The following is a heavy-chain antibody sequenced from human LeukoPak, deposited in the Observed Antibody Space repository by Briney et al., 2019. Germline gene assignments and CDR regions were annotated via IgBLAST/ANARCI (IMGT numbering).Heavy chain of an antibody. CDR2: ISAYNGNT. Sequence: ASVKVSCKASGYTFTSYGISWVRQAPGQGLEWMGWISAYNGNTNYAQKLQGRVTMTTDTSTSTAYMELRSLRSDDTAVYYCARSYCSGGSCYQGINNWFDPWGQGTLVTVSS. V-gene: IGHV1-18*01. J-gene: IGHJ5*02. CDR1: GYTFTSYG. D-gene: IGHD2-15*01. CDR3: ARSYCSGGSCYQGINNWFDP.